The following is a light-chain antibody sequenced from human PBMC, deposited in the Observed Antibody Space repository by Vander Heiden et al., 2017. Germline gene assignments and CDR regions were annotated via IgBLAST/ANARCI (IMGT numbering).Light chain of an antibody. CDR2: DAS. J-gene: IGKJ5*01. V-gene: IGKV3-11*01. Sequence: EIVLPHSPATLSLSPGERATLSCRASQSVSSYLAWYQQKPGQAPRLLIYDASSRAPGIPARFSAYGSQTDFTLTISSLEPEDFALYYCQQRRGAFGQGTRLEIK. CDR3: QQRRGA. CDR1: QSVSSY.